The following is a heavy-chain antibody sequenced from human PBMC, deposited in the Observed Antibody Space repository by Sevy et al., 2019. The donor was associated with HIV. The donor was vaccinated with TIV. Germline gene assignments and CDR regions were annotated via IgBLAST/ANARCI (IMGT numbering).Heavy chain of an antibody. Sequence: GGSLRLSCAASGFTFSNYGMCWVRQAPGKGLEWVSFISYSAISTYYEDSVKGRFTISRDNYKNTLFLQMNRLRAEDTAVYYCAKVKIAAVPGSGDFDYWGQGTLVTVSS. V-gene: IGHV3-23*01. CDR3: AKVKIAAVPGSGDFDY. CDR2: ISYSAIST. D-gene: IGHD6-19*01. J-gene: IGHJ4*02. CDR1: GFTFSNYG.